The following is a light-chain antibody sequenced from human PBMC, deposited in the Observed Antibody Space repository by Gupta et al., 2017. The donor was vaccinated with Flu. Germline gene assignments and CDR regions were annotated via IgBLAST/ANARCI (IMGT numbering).Light chain of an antibody. V-gene: IGKV4-1*01. CDR3: QQYDSAPLT. CDR1: QSVLYSSNNKNY. CDR2: WAS. J-gene: IGKJ4*01. Sequence: IVMTQSPDSLAVSLGERATINCKSSQSVLYSSNNKNYLAWYQQNPGQPPKLLISWASTRESGVPDRFSGSGSATDFTLTISSLQAEDVAVYYCQQYDSAPLTFGGGTKVEIK.